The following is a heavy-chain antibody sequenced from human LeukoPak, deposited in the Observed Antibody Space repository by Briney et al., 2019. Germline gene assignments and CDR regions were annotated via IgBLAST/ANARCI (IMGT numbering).Heavy chain of an antibody. V-gene: IGHV4-38-2*02. CDR2: IYHSGST. Sequence: SETLSLTCTVSGYSISSGYYWGWIRQPPGKGLEWIGSIYHSGSTYYNPSLKSRVTISVDTSKNQFSLKLSSVTAADTAVYYCASARINLDYWGQGTLVTVSS. J-gene: IGHJ4*02. CDR1: GYSISSGYY. D-gene: IGHD1-14*01. CDR3: ASARINLDY.